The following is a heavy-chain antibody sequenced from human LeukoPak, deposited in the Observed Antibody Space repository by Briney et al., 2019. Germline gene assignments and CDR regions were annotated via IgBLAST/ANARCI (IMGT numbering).Heavy chain of an antibody. J-gene: IGHJ4*02. V-gene: IGHV3-30*04. D-gene: IGHD6-13*01. CDR1: GFTFSSYA. CDR3: ANTAAGTIGY. CDR2: ISYDGSNK. Sequence: GGSLRLSCAASGFTFSSYAMHWVRQAPGKGLEWVAVISYDGSNKYYADSVKGRFTISRDNSKNTPYLQMNSLRAEDTAVYYCANTAAGTIGYWGQGTLGTVSS.